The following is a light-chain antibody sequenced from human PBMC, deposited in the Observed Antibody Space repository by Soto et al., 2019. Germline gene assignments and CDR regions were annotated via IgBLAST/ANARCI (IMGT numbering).Light chain of an antibody. J-gene: IGLJ2*01. CDR3: SSYAGSSPHVV. V-gene: IGLV2-23*01. Sequence: QSVLTQPASVSGSPGQSITISCTGISSDVGSYNLVSWYQQHPGKAPKVMIYEGSKRPSGVSHRFSGSRPGNTASLTIAGLQAEDEAHYYCSSYAGSSPHVVFGGGTKLTVL. CDR2: EGS. CDR1: SSDVGSYNL.